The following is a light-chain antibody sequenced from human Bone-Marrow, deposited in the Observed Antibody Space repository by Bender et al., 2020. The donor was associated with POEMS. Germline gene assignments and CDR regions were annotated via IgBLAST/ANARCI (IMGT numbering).Light chain of an antibody. CDR3: QSYDSSLGGFVI. CDR1: SSDIGAYNY. CDR2: EVS. V-gene: IGLV2-14*01. Sequence: QSALTQPASVSASPGQSITISCTGTSSDIGAYNYVSWYQHHPGKAPKLVIYEVSKRPSGVPDRFSGSKSGNTASLTISGLQAADEADYYCQSYDSSLGGFVIFGGGTKLTVL. J-gene: IGLJ2*01.